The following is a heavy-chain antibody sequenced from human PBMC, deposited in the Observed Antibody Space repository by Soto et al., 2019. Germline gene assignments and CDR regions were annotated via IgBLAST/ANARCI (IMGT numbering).Heavy chain of an antibody. V-gene: IGHV3-23*01. CDR2: ISGSGGST. CDR1: GLTFSNYA. J-gene: IGHJ4*02. Sequence: GGSLRLSCAASGLTFSNYAMNWVRQAPGKGLEWVSGISGSGGSTYYADSVKGRFTISRDNSKNTVSLQMNSLRVEDTAIYHCAAYAYDSSDYYYHFDYWGQGTLVTVSS. D-gene: IGHD3-22*01. CDR3: AAYAYDSSDYYYHFDY.